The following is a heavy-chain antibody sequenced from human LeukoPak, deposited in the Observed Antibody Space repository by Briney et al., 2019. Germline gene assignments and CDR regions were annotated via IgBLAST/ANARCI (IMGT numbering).Heavy chain of an antibody. J-gene: IGHJ4*02. D-gene: IGHD1-26*01. CDR1: GFTFSSYG. CDR3: ARDSGSY. V-gene: IGHV3-30*02. Sequence: GGSLRLSCAASGFTFSSYGMHWVRQAPGKGLDWVAFIHHDGSNKYYADSVRGRFTISRDNSKNTLYLQMNSLRAEDTAVYYCARDSGSYWGQGTLVTVSS. CDR2: IHHDGSNK.